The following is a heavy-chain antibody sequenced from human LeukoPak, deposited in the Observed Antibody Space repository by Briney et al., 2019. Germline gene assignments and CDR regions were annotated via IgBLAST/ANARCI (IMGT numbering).Heavy chain of an antibody. CDR1: GFTFSSYW. V-gene: IGHV3-7*01. Sequence: GGSLRLSCAASGFTFSSYWMSWVRQAPGKGLEWVANIKQDGSEKYYVDSVKGRFTISRDNAKNPLYLQMNSLRAEDTAVYYCARTLSTRRDGYNWFYGMDVWGQGTTVTVSS. CDR2: IKQDGSEK. J-gene: IGHJ6*02. D-gene: IGHD5-12*01. CDR3: ARTLSTRRDGYNWFYGMDV.